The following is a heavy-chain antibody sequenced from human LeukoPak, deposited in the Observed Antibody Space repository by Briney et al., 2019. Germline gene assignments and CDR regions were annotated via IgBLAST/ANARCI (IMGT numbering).Heavy chain of an antibody. Sequence: PGGSLRLSCAASGFTFSSYAMHWVRQAPGKGLEWVAVISYDGSNKYYADSVKGRFTISRDNSKNTLYLQMNSLRAEDTAAYYCARVSYGGNSVYFDYWGQGTLVTVSS. CDR1: GFTFSSYA. CDR3: ARVSYGGNSVYFDY. CDR2: ISYDGSNK. D-gene: IGHD4-23*01. J-gene: IGHJ4*02. V-gene: IGHV3-30-3*01.